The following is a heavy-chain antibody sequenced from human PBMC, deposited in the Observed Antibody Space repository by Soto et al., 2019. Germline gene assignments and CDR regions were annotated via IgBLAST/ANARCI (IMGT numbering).Heavy chain of an antibody. V-gene: IGHV4-34*01. CDR1: GGSFSGYY. CDR3: ARGGLVRGWNFDY. Sequence: PSETLSLTCAVYGGSFSGYYWSWIRQPPGKGLEWIGEINHSGSTNYNPSLKSRVTISVDTSKNQFSLKLSSVTAADTAVYYCARGGLVRGWNFDYWGQGTLVTVSS. D-gene: IGHD6-19*01. J-gene: IGHJ4*02. CDR2: INHSGST.